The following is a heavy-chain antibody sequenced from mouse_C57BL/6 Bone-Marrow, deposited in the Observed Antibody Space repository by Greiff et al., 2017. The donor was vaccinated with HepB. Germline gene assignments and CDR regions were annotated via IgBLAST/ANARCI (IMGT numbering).Heavy chain of an antibody. Sequence: EVQLQQSGPELVKPGASVKISCKASGYTFTDYYMNWVKQSHGKSLEWIGDINPNNGGTSYNQKFKGKATLPVDKSSSTAYMELRSLTSEDSAVYYCARDPVVATPHWYFDVWGTGTTVTVSS. CDR1: GYTFTDYY. CDR3: ARDPVVATPHWYFDV. D-gene: IGHD1-1*01. V-gene: IGHV1-26*01. CDR2: INPNNGGT. J-gene: IGHJ1*03.